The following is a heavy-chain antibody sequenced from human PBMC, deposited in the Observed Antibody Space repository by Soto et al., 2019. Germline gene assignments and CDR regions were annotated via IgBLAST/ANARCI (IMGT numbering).Heavy chain of an antibody. CDR1: GYTFTGYY. Sequence: ASVKVFCKASGYTFTGYYMHWVRQAPGQGLEWMGWINPNSGGTNYAQKFQGRVTMTRDTSISTAYMELSRLRSDDTAVYYCARRLTTVTTPRYYYYYGMDVWGQGTTVTVSS. J-gene: IGHJ6*02. V-gene: IGHV1-2*02. CDR2: INPNSGGT. D-gene: IGHD4-17*01. CDR3: ARRLTTVTTPRYYYYYGMDV.